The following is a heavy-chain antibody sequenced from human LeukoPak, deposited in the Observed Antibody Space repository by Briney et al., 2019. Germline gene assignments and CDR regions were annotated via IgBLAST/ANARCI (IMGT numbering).Heavy chain of an antibody. CDR3: VGNWFDP. V-gene: IGHV3-66*01. CDR1: GFPVSSNY. J-gene: IGHJ5*02. CDR2: LFADNTT. Sequence: GGSLRLSCVVSGFPVSSNYMSWVRQAPGKGLEWVSSLFADNTTYYADSVKGRFIISRDSSKNTLFLQMKSLRAEDTSIYYGVGNWFDPWGQGTLVTVSA.